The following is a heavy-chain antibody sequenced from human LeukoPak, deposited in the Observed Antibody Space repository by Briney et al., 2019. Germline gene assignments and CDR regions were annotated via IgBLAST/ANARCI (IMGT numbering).Heavy chain of an antibody. J-gene: IGHJ5*02. CDR2: IYYSGSS. V-gene: IGHV4-39*01. Sequence: SETLSLTCTVSGGSISSNSYYWGWICQPPGKGLEWIGSIYYSGSSYHNPSLESRVTISVDTSKNQFSLKLSSVTAADTAVYYCARYYGSVSQLNNWLDPWGQGTLVTVSS. CDR3: ARYYGSVSQLNNWLDP. CDR1: GGSISSNSYY. D-gene: IGHD3-10*01.